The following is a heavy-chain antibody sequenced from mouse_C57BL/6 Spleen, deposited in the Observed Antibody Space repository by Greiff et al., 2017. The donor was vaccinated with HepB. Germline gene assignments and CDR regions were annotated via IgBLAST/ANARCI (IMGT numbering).Heavy chain of an antibody. CDR1: GYTFTSYW. CDR2: IDPSDSYT. CDR3: ASIYDGSAWFAY. D-gene: IGHD2-3*01. V-gene: IGHV1-59*01. Sequence: VQLQQPGAELVRPGTSVKLSCKASGYTFTSYWMHWVKQRPGQGLEWIGVIDPSDSYTNYNQKFKGKATLTVDTSSSTAYMQLSSLTSEDSAVYYCASIYDGSAWFAYWGQGTLVTVSA. J-gene: IGHJ3*01.